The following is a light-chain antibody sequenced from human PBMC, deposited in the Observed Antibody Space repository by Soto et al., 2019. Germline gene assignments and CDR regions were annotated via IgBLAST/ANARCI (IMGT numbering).Light chain of an antibody. CDR2: GAS. Sequence: EIVLTQSPGTLSLSPGVRATLSCRASQSVSSSYLAWYQQKPGQAPRLLIYGASSRATGIPDRFSGSGYGTGFSLTISRLEPEDFAVYYCQQYGSSRYTFGQGTKPEIK. V-gene: IGKV3-20*01. CDR3: QQYGSSRYT. J-gene: IGKJ2*01. CDR1: QSVSSSY.